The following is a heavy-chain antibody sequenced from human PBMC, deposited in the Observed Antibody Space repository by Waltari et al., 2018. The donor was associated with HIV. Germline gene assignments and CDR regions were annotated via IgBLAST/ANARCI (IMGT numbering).Heavy chain of an antibody. D-gene: IGHD1-26*01. CDR2: INVDESRT. CDR3: ARNLGATNGDVDY. V-gene: IGHV3-74*01. J-gene: IGHJ4*02. Sequence: EVQLVESGGGLVQPGGSLRLSCAASGFTFRTYWMYWVRQAPGKGLVWVSHINVDESRTSYAESVKGRFTISRDNAKNTLYLQMNSLRPEDTAVYYCARNLGATNGDVDYWGQGTLVTVSS. CDR1: GFTFRTYW.